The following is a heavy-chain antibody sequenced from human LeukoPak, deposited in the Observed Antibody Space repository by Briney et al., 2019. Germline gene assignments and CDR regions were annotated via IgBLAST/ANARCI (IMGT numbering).Heavy chain of an antibody. J-gene: IGHJ4*02. V-gene: IGHV6-1*01. D-gene: IGHD3-9*01. CDR1: GDSVSSNSAA. CDR3: ARAHYDILTGYFPFDY. Sequence: SQTLSLTCAISGDSVSSNSAAWNWIRQSPSRGLEWLGRTYYRSKWYNDYAVSVKSRITINPDTPKNQFSLQLNSVTPEDTAVYYCARAHYDILTGYFPFDYWGQGTLVTVSS. CDR2: TYYRSKWYN.